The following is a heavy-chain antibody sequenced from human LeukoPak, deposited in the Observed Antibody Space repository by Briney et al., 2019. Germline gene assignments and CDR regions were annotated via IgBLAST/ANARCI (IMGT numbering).Heavy chain of an antibody. D-gene: IGHD4-17*01. J-gene: IGHJ3*02. CDR1: GGSVSSGSYY. Sequence: SSETLSLTCTVSGGSVSSGSYYWSWIRQPPGKGLEWIGYIYYSGSTNYNPSLKSRVTISVDTSKNQFSLKLSSVTAADTAVYYCAREDDYGDYVDAFDIWGQGTMVTVSS. CDR3: AREDDYGDYVDAFDI. CDR2: IYYSGST. V-gene: IGHV4-61*01.